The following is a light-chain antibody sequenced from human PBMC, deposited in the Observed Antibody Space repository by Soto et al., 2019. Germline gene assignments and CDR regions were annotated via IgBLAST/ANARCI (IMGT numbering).Light chain of an antibody. CDR1: QSVSSTY. CDR2: GAS. CDR3: QQYGSSPGT. J-gene: IGKJ1*01. V-gene: IGKV3-20*01. Sequence: EMVLTQSPATLSLSPGERATLSCRASQSVSSTYLVWYQQKRGQAPRLLMSGASSRATGIPDRFSGSGSGTDFTLTISRLEPEDFAVYYCQQYGSSPGTFGQGTKVDIK.